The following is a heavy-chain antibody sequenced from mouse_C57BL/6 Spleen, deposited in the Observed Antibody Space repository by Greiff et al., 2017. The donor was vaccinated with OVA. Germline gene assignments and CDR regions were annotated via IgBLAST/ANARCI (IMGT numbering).Heavy chain of an antibody. J-gene: IGHJ4*01. D-gene: IGHD2-5*01. CDR3: AIYSNIYYYAMDY. V-gene: IGHV2-2*01. CDR2: IWSGGST. CDR1: GFSLTSYG. Sequence: VQVVESGPGLVQPSQSLSITCTVSGFSLTSYGVHWVRQSPGKGLEWLGVIWSGGSTDYNAAFISRLSISKDNSKSQVFFKMNSLQADDTAIYYCAIYSNIYYYAMDYWGQGTSVTVSS.